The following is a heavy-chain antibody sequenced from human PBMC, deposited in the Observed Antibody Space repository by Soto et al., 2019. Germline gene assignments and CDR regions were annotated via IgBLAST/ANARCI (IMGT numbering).Heavy chain of an antibody. D-gene: IGHD3-22*01. CDR2: ISSSSSTI. J-gene: IGHJ6*02. V-gene: IGHV3-48*01. Sequence: PGGSLRLSCAASGFTFSSYSMNWVRQAPGKGLEWVSYISSSSSTIYYADSVKGRFTISRDNAKNSLYLQMNSLRAEDTAVYYCARADYYDSSGYYYDYYYYGMDVWGQGTTVTVSS. CDR1: GFTFSSYS. CDR3: ARADYYDSSGYYYDYYYYGMDV.